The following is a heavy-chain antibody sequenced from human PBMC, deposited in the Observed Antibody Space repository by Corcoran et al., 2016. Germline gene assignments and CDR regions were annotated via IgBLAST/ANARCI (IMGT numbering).Heavy chain of an antibody. CDR1: GYTFTSYG. D-gene: IGHD3-16*01. CDR2: VSTYNGYT. J-gene: IGHJ6*02. V-gene: IGHV1-18*01. CDR3: ARDPLPIMITFGGASPEGGMDV. Sequence: QVQLVQSGAEVREPGASVKVSCKASGYTFTSYGVSWVRQAPGQGLEWMGWVSTYNGYTNYAQKLQGRVTMTRDTSTSTVYMELSRLRSEDTAVYYCARDPLPIMITFGGASPEGGMDVWGQGTTVTVSS.